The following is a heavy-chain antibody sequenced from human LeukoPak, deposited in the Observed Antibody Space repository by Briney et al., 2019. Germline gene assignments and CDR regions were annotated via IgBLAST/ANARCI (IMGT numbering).Heavy chain of an antibody. J-gene: IGHJ4*02. CDR1: AGSIASSRRY. V-gene: IGHV4-39*01. Sequence: SETLSLTCTVSAGSIASSRRYWGWIRQPPGKGLEWIGSIYYSGSTYYNPSLKSRVIISVDTSKSQFSLKLTSVTAADTAVYYCASLRPIDYWGQGTLVTVSS. CDR3: ASLRPIDY. CDR2: IYYSGST.